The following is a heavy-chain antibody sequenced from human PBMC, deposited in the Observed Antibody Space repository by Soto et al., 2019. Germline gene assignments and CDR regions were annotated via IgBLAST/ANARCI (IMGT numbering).Heavy chain of an antibody. D-gene: IGHD6-6*01. V-gene: IGHV1-46*01. CDR3: ARAGSSSPHDY. CDR1: GYTFTSYY. J-gene: IGHJ4*02. Sequence: QVQLVQSGAEVKKPGASVKVSCKASGYTFTSYYMHWVRQAPGQGLEWMGIINPSGGSTSYAQKCTXXVPMTRDTSTSTVYMELSSLRSEDTAVYYCARAGSSSPHDYWGQGTLVAVSS. CDR2: INPSGGST.